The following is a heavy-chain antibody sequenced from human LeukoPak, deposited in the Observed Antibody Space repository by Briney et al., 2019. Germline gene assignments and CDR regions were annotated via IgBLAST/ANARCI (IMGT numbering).Heavy chain of an antibody. J-gene: IGHJ4*02. CDR2: IYTSGST. CDR3: ARDRPSGSFDY. V-gene: IGHV4-4*07. CDR1: GGSISSYY. Sequence: PSETLSLSCTVSGGSISSYYWSWIRQPPGKGLEWIGRIYTSGSTNYNPSLKSRVTMSVDTSKNQFSLKLSSVTAADTAVYYCARDRPSGSFDYWGQGTLVTVSS. D-gene: IGHD3-10*01.